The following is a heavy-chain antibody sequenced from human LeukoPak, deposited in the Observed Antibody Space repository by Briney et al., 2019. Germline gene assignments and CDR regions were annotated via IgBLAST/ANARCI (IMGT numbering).Heavy chain of an antibody. Sequence: GGSLRLSCAASGFTFSSYEMSWVRQAPGKGLEWVANIKQDGSEKYYVDSVKGRFTISRDNAKNSLYLQMNSLRAEDTAVYYCARVDGSGSYYSYYYYYMDVWGKGTTVTVSS. J-gene: IGHJ6*03. D-gene: IGHD3-10*01. CDR1: GFTFSSYE. CDR3: ARVDGSGSYYSYYYYYMDV. CDR2: IKQDGSEK. V-gene: IGHV3-7*01.